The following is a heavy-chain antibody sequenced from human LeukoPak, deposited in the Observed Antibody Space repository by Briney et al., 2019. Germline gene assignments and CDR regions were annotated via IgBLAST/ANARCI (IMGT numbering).Heavy chain of an antibody. Sequence: SQTLSLTCTVSGGSISSGGYYWSWIRQPPGKGLEWIWYINHSGSTNYNPSLKSRVTISVDTSKNQFSLKLSSVTAADTAVYYCARHPRNRYYYDTPTDWGQGTLVTVSS. CDR2: INHSGST. CDR3: ARHPRNRYYYDTPTD. CDR1: GGSISSGGYY. V-gene: IGHV4-30-2*01. D-gene: IGHD3-22*01. J-gene: IGHJ4*02.